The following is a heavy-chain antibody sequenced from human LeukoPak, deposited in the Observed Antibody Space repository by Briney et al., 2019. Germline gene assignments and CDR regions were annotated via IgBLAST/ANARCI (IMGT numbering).Heavy chain of an antibody. CDR3: ATYRQVLLPLES. J-gene: IGHJ4*02. CDR2: IGTAGEI. CDR1: GFTFSSYD. D-gene: IGHD2-8*02. Sequence: GGSLRLSCAASGFTFSSYDIHWVRQATGKGLEWVSGIGTAGEIYYPGSVKGRFTISRENAKNSLYLQMNSLRAEDTAIYYCATYRQVLLPLESWGQGTLVTVSS. V-gene: IGHV3-13*01.